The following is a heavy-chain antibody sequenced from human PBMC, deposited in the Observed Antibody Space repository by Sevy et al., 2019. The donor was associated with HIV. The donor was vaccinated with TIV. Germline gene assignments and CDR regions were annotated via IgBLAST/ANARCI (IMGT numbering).Heavy chain of an antibody. J-gene: IGHJ4*02. V-gene: IGHV1-2*02. D-gene: IGHD2-2*01. CDR1: GYTFTGYY. CDR3: ARAGCSSTSCYGNRLAFDY. CDR2: INPNSGGT. Sequence: ASVKVSCKASGYTFTGYYMHWVRQAPGQGLEWMGWINPNSGGTNYAQKFQGRVTMTRDTSISTAYMELSRLRSDDTAVYYCARAGCSSTSCYGNRLAFDYWGQRTLVTVSS.